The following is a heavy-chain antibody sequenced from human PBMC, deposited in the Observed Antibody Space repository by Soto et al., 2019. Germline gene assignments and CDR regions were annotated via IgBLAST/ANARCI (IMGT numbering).Heavy chain of an antibody. D-gene: IGHD2-21*01. J-gene: IGHJ6*02. CDR3: ARQPVCGALHAGMDV. CDR1: GYSFTSYW. Sequence: GESLKISCQVSGYSFTSYWVAWVRQQPGKGLEWMGFIYPGDSDTRYSPSFQGQVTISADKSIATAYLQWRSLEASDTAIYYCARQPVCGALHAGMDVWGPGTTGTVSS. V-gene: IGHV5-51*01. CDR2: IYPGDSDT.